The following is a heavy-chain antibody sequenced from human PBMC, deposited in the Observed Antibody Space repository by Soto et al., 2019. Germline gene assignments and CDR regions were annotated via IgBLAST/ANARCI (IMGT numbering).Heavy chain of an antibody. CDR2: IYYSGST. CDR1: GGSVSSGSYY. V-gene: IGHV4-61*01. D-gene: IGHD6-19*01. CDR3: ARRLIAVADTGYYFDY. Sequence: SETLSLTCTVSGGSVSSGSYYWSWIRQPPGKGLEWVGYIYYSGSTNYNRSLKSRVTISVDTSKNQFSLKLSSVTAADTAVYYCARRLIAVADTGYYFDYWGQGTLVTVSS. J-gene: IGHJ4*02.